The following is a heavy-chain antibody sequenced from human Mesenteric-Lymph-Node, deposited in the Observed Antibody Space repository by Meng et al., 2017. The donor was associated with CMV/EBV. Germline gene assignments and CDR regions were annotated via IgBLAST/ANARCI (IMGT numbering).Heavy chain of an antibody. J-gene: IGHJ6*02. D-gene: IGHD4-23*01. CDR3: ARSPGRPVLNYYYGMDV. CDR2: IYYSGST. V-gene: IGHV4-39*07. Sequence: SETLSLTCTVSGGSISSSSYYWGWIRQPPGKGLEWIGSIYYSGSTNYNPSLKSRVTISVDTSKNQFSLKLSSVTAADTAVYYCARSPGRPVLNYYYGMDVWGQGTTVTVSS. CDR1: GGSISSSSYY.